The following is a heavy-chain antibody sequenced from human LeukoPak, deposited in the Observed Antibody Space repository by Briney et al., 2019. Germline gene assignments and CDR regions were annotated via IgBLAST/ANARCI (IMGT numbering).Heavy chain of an antibody. CDR1: GFTFSSYA. Sequence: GGSLRLSCAASGFTFSSYAMSWVRQAPGKGLEWVANIKQDGSEKYYVDSVKGRFTISRDNAKNSLYLQMNSLRAEDTAVYYCARGESITIFGVVIWGQGTLVTVSS. D-gene: IGHD3-3*01. CDR2: IKQDGSEK. J-gene: IGHJ4*02. CDR3: ARGESITIFGVVI. V-gene: IGHV3-7*01.